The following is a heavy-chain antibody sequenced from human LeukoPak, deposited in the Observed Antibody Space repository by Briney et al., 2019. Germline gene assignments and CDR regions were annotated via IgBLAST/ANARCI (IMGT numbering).Heavy chain of an antibody. CDR1: GFIFSHYG. V-gene: IGHV3-23*01. D-gene: IGHD4-23*01. J-gene: IGHJ4*02. CDR3: AKSLATVVTPSDY. Sequence: GGSLRLSCAASGFIFSHYGMNWVRQAPGKGLEWVSGITSRSTTYYADSVKGRFTISRDNSKNMVWLQINSPTAEDTATYYCAKSLATVVTPSDYWGQGTLVTVSS. CDR2: ITSRSTT.